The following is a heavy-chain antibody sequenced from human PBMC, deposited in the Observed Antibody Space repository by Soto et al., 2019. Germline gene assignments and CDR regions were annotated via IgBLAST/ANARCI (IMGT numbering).Heavy chain of an antibody. CDR3: ATLGYCSSTSCYPFDY. D-gene: IGHD2-2*01. Sequence: GGSLRLSCAASGFTFSSYGMHWVRQAPGKGLEWVAVIWYDGSNKYYADSVKGRFTISRDNSKNTLYLQMNSLRAEDTAVYYCATLGYCSSTSCYPFDYWGQGTLVTVSS. CDR1: GFTFSSYG. CDR2: IWYDGSNK. J-gene: IGHJ4*02. V-gene: IGHV3-33*01.